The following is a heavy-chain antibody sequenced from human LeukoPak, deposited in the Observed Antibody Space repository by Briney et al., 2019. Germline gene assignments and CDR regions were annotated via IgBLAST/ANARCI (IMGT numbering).Heavy chain of an antibody. V-gene: IGHV3-30*02. CDR3: AKDPYYDSSGYS. D-gene: IGHD3-22*01. Sequence: TGGSLRLSCAASGFTFSSYGMHWVRQAPGKGLEWVAFIRYDGSNKYYADSVKGRFTISRDNSKNTLYLQMNSLRAEDTAVYYCAKDPYYDSSGYSWGQGTLVTVSS. CDR1: GFTFSSYG. J-gene: IGHJ4*02. CDR2: IRYDGSNK.